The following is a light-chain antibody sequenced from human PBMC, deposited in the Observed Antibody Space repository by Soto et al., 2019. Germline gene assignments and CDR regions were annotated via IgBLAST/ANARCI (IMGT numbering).Light chain of an antibody. V-gene: IGKV3-20*01. J-gene: IGKJ1*01. CDR1: QSVSSIY. Sequence: EIVLTQSPGTLSLSPGERATLSCRASQSVSSIYLAWYQQKPGQSPRLLIYDVSSKATGIPARFSGSGSGTDLTLTISTLEPEDFAVYYCQHCVRSHGTFVQGTKVEIK. CDR2: DVS. CDR3: QHCVRSHGT.